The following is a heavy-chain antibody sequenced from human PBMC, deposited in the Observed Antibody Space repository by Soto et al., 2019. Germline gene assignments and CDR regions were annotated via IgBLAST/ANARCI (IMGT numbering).Heavy chain of an antibody. CDR1: GGSMSNNY. Sequence: QVHLQESGPGLVKPSETLSLFCDVSGGSMSNNYWSWIRQAPGRGLEWIGYVFYTGSTNYHPSLKSRVSISVDTSTKQFSLRLSSVTAADTAVYYCARSLTVTRFDQWGQGTRVTFS. CDR2: VFYTGST. V-gene: IGHV4-59*01. D-gene: IGHD4-17*01. J-gene: IGHJ4*02. CDR3: ARSLTVTRFDQ.